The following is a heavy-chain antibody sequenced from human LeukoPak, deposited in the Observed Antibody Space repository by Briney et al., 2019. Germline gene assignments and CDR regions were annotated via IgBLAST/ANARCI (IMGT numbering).Heavy chain of an antibody. CDR2: IYYSGST. J-gene: IGHJ4*01. D-gene: IGHD2-15*01. Sequence: TLSLTCSVSGGSISSGGYYWSWIRQHPGKGLEWIGNIYYSGSTYSNPSLKSRVTISVDTSENQFSLKLTSVTAADTAVYYCASRCPSYCTGGSCFSCDYWGRGTLVT. V-gene: IGHV4-31*03. CDR1: GGSISSGGYY. CDR3: ASRCPSYCTGGSCFSCDY.